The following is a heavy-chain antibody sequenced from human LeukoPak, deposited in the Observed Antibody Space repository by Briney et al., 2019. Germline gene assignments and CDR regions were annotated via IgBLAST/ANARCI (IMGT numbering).Heavy chain of an antibody. CDR3: ALRLSFASWFDP. D-gene: IGHD3-16*01. CDR2: IYYSGST. Sequence: PSETLSLTCTISGGSISSYYWSWIRQPPGKGLEWIGYIYYSGSTNYNPSLKSRVTISVDTSKNQFSLKLSSVTAADTAVYYCALRLSFASWFDPWGQGTLVTVSS. V-gene: IGHV4-59*01. J-gene: IGHJ5*02. CDR1: GGSISSYY.